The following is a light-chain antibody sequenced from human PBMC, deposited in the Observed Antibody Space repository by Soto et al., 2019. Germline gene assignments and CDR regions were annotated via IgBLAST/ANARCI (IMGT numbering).Light chain of an antibody. Sequence: DIQRTQSPSTLSGSVGDRVTITCRASQTISSWLAWYQQKPGKAPKLLIYKASTLKSGVPSRFSGSGSGTEFTLTISSLQPDDFATYHCQHYNSYSEAFGQGTTGDIK. CDR3: QHYNSYSEA. CDR1: QTISSW. CDR2: KAS. V-gene: IGKV1-5*03. J-gene: IGKJ1*01.